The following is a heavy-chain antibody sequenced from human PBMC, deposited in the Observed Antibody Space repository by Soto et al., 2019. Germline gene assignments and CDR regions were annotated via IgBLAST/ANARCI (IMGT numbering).Heavy chain of an antibody. D-gene: IGHD5-12*01. J-gene: IGHJ5*02. CDR2: ISYDGSNK. V-gene: IGHV3-30*18. Sequence: QVLLVESGGGVVQPGGSLTLSCVDSGFTFNSHGMHWVRQAPGKGLEWVAVISYDGSNKYYADSVKGRFTISRDNSKNTVYLQVNSLRAEDTALYYCAQDRTAILAEVSWLESWGLGTLVTVSA. CDR1: GFTFNSHG. CDR3: AQDRTAILAEVSWLES.